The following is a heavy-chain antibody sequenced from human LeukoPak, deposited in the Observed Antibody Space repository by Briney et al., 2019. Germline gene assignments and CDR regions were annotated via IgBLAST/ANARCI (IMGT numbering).Heavy chain of an antibody. CDR3: QSYYYDSTGAFDI. D-gene: IGHD3-22*01. CDR2: IYHSGST. CDR1: GGSISSGGYS. Sequence: SETLSLTCAVSGGSISSGGYSWSWIRQPPGKGLEWIGYIYHSGSTYYNPSLKSRVTISVDRSKNQFSLKLSSVTAADTAVYYCQSYYYDSTGAFDIWGRGTMVTVSS. J-gene: IGHJ3*02. V-gene: IGHV4-30-2*01.